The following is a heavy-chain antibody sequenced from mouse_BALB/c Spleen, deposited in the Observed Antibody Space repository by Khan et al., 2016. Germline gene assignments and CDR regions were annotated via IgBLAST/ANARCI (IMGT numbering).Heavy chain of an antibody. J-gene: IGHJ3*01. CDR1: GFNIKDTY. CDR2: IDPAHGNT. D-gene: IGHD2-4*01. CDR3: ASMITGAWFAY. Sequence: VQLQQSGAELVKPGASVKLSCTASGFNIKDTYMHWVKQRPEQGLEWIGRIDPAHGNTKYDPKFQGKATITADTSSNTAYLQLSSLTSEDTAVYYCASMITGAWFAYWGQGTLVTVSA. V-gene: IGHV14-3*02.